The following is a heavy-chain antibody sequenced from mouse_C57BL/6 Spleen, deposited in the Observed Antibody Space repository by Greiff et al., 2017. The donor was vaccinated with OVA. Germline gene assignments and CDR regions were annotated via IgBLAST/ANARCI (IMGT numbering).Heavy chain of an antibody. CDR3: TSWGAGYYFDY. Sequence: QVQLQQSGAELVRPGASVTLSCKASGYTFTDYEMHWVKQTPVHGLEWIGAIDPETGGTAYNQKFKGKAILTADKSSSTAYMELRSLTSEDSAVYYCTSWGAGYYFDYWGQGTTLTVSS. CDR1: GYTFTDYE. J-gene: IGHJ2*01. V-gene: IGHV1-15*01. CDR2: IDPETGGT. D-gene: IGHD4-1*01.